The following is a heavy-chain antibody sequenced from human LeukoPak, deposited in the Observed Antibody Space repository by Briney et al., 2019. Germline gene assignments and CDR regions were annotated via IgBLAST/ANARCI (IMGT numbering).Heavy chain of an antibody. V-gene: IGHV1-2*02. Sequence: ASVTISCKTSGYAVSDYYMHWVRQAPGQGLEWMGWIRGDTGDTDSPQKFRGRVTLTRDTSTDTAYLELSRLRYDDTAIYFCARVRVNSCDYWGQGTLVTVSS. J-gene: IGHJ4*02. CDR3: ARVRVNSCDY. CDR2: IRGDTGDT. CDR1: GYAVSDYY. D-gene: IGHD2-15*01.